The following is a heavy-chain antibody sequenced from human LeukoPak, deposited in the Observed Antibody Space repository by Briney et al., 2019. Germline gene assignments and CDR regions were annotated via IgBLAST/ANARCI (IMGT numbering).Heavy chain of an antibody. J-gene: IGHJ4*02. V-gene: IGHV3-49*03. CDR1: GFTFGDYA. CDR3: TRGGHADY. CDR2: LKDKAHGGAI. Sequence: GGSLRLSCTASGFTFGDYAMSWFRQAPGKGLEWVGFLKDKAHGGAIEYAASGRGRFTISRDDSKSIAYLQMNSLKTEDTAVYYCTRGGHADYWGQGTLVTVSS.